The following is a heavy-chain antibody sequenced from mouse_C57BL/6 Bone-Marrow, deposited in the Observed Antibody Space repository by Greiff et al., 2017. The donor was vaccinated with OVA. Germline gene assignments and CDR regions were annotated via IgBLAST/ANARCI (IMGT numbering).Heavy chain of an antibody. Sequence: VQLQQSDAELVKPGASVKISCKASGYTFTSYWMHWVKQRPGQGLEWIGVIDPSDSYTNYNQKFKGKATLTVDTSSSTAYMQLSSLTSEDSAVYYCARRPRDYDAMDYWGQGTSVTVSS. J-gene: IGHJ4*01. V-gene: IGHV1-59*01. CDR1: GYTFTSYW. CDR2: IDPSDSYT. CDR3: ARRPRDYDAMDY.